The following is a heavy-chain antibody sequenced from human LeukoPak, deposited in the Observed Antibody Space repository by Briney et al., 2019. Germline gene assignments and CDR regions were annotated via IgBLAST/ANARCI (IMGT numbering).Heavy chain of an antibody. CDR2: IYHSGST. V-gene: IGHV4-38-2*01. J-gene: IGHJ6*03. D-gene: IGHD6-6*01. CDR1: GYSISSGYY. Sequence: PSETLSLTCAVSGYSISSGYYWGWIRQPPGKGPEWIGSIYHSGSTYYNPSLKSRVTISVDTSKNQFSLKLSPVTAADTAVYYCARQVTAARSYYYYMDVWGKGTTVTVSS. CDR3: ARQVTAARSYYYYMDV.